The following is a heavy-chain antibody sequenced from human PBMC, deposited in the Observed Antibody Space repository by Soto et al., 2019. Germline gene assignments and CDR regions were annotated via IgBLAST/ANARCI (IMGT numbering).Heavy chain of an antibody. D-gene: IGHD3-22*01. CDR1: GFTFSSYA. Sequence: GGSLRLSCAASGFTFSSYAMHWVRQAPGKGLEWVAVISYDGSNKYYADSVKGRFTISRDNSKNTLYLQMNSLRAEDTAVYYCAREGGYYDSSGYYQYSHYYGMDVWGQGTTVTVSS. CDR2: ISYDGSNK. CDR3: AREGGYYDSSGYYQYSHYYGMDV. V-gene: IGHV3-30-3*01. J-gene: IGHJ6*02.